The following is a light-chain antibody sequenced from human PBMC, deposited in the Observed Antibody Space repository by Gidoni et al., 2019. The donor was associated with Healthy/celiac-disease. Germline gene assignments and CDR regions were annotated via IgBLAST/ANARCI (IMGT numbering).Light chain of an antibody. Sequence: SVMTQSPDSPAVSLGERATINCKSSQSVLYSSNNKNYLAWYQQKPGQPPKLLIYWASTRESGVPDRFSGSGSGTDFTLTISSLQAEDVAVYYCQQYYSTPITFGQGTRLEIK. CDR2: WAS. CDR1: QSVLYSSNNKNY. J-gene: IGKJ5*01. CDR3: QQYYSTPIT. V-gene: IGKV4-1*01.